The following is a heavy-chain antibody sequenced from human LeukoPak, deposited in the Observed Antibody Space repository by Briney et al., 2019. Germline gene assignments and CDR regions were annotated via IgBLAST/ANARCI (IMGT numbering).Heavy chain of an antibody. CDR3: ARDPIVVVPSASFYRYMDV. D-gene: IGHD2-2*01. CDR1: GFTFSSYS. Sequence: GGSLRLSCVASGFTFSSYSMNWVRQAPGKGLEWVSSITSSSTYIYYADSVKGRFTISRDNAKNSLYLQMNSLRAEDTAVYYCARDPIVVVPSASFYRYMDVWGKGTTVTVSS. V-gene: IGHV3-21*01. CDR2: ITSSSTYI. J-gene: IGHJ6*03.